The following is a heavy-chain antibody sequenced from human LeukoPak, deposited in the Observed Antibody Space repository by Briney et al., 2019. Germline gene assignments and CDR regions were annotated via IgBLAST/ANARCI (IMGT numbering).Heavy chain of an antibody. CDR1: GGTFSSYA. CDR3: ARDLVVVTDLFDP. D-gene: IGHD3-22*01. CDR2: IIPIFGTA. Sequence: ASVKVSCKASGGTFSSYAISWVRQAPGQGLEWMGGIIPIFGTANYAQTFQGRVTITADESTSTAYMELSSLRSEDTAVYYCARDLVVVTDLFDPWGQGTLVTVSS. J-gene: IGHJ5*02. V-gene: IGHV1-69*13.